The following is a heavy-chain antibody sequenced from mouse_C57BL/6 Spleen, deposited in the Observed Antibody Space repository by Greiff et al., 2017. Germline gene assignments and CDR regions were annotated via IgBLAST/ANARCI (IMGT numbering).Heavy chain of an antibody. D-gene: IGHD1-1*01. CDR2: IWSDGST. J-gene: IGHJ4*01. V-gene: IGHV2-6*03. Sequence: VKLVESGPGLVAPSQSLSITCTVSGFSLPSSGVHWVRQPPGKGLEWMVVIWSDGSTTYHSALKSRLSISKYNSKSQVFVKMNSRQTEDTAMYYGARDDYGRSGVAMDYWGKGTSGTVSS. CDR1: GFSLPSSG. CDR3: ARDDYGRSGVAMDY.